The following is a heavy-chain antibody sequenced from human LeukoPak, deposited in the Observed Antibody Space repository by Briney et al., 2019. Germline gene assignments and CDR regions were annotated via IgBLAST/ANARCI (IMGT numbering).Heavy chain of an antibody. CDR2: IKQDGSEK. CDR1: GFTFSSYS. V-gene: IGHV3-7*01. Sequence: GGSLRLSCAASGFTFSSYSMNWVRQAPGKGLEWVANIKQDGSEKYYVDSVKGRFTISRDNAKNSLYLQMNSLRAEDTAVYYCARDGDSSNFDYWGQGTLVTVSS. D-gene: IGHD4-17*01. J-gene: IGHJ4*02. CDR3: ARDGDSSNFDY.